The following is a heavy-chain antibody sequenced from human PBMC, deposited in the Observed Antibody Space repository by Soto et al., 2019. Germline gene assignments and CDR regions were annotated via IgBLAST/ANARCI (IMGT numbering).Heavy chain of an antibody. Sequence: QVQLVQSGAEVKKPGSSVKISCKASGSTFSSYAISRVRQAPGQGLEWMGGIIPIFGTANYAQKFQGRVTITADESTSTAYMELSSLRSEDTAVYYCAREVVVAATGWFDPWGQGTLVTVSS. V-gene: IGHV1-69*12. J-gene: IGHJ5*02. D-gene: IGHD2-15*01. CDR3: AREVVVAATGWFDP. CDR2: IIPIFGTA. CDR1: GSTFSSYA.